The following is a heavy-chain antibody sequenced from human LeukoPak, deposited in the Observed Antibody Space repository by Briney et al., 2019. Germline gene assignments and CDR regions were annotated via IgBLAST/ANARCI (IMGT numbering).Heavy chain of an antibody. Sequence: GGSLRLSCAASGFTFSNAWISCVRQAPGKGLEWVGRIKSKTDGGTTDYAAPVKGRFTISRDDSKNTLYLQMNSLKTEDTAVYYCTADAYISASTWGQGTLVTVSS. CDR1: GFTFSNAW. D-gene: IGHD6-25*01. CDR2: IKSKTDGGTT. J-gene: IGHJ5*02. CDR3: TADAYISAST. V-gene: IGHV3-15*01.